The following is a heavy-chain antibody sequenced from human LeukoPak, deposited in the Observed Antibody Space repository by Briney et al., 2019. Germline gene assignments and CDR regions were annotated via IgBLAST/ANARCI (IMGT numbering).Heavy chain of an antibody. Sequence: GGSLRLSCAASGFTFSSYSMNWVRQAPGKGLEWVSSISSSSSYIYYADSVKGRFTISRDNVKNSLYLQMNSLRAEDTAVYYCAREGSSSRRFDYWGQGTLVTVSS. CDR3: AREGSSSRRFDY. J-gene: IGHJ4*02. D-gene: IGHD6-6*01. CDR1: GFTFSSYS. CDR2: ISSSSSYI. V-gene: IGHV3-21*01.